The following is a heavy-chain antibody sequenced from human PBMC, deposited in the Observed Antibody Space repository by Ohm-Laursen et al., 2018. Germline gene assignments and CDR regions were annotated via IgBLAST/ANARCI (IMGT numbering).Heavy chain of an antibody. Sequence: GTLSLTCTVSGASINNYCWNWIRQPAGKGLEWIGRIHFSGSTRYNPSLQGRVTISLDTPNQQFSLKLTSVTAADTAVYYCARGDFGDYNWFDPWGQGTRITVSS. CDR1: GASINNYC. V-gene: IGHV4-4*07. D-gene: IGHD4-17*01. CDR2: IHFSGST. CDR3: ARGDFGDYNWFDP. J-gene: IGHJ5*02.